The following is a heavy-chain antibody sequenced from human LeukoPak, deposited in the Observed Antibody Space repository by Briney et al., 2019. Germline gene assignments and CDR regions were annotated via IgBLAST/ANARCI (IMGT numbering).Heavy chain of an antibody. CDR2: ISGSGGST. CDR1: GFTFSSYV. Sequence: GGSLRLSCAASGFTFSSYVMSWVRQAPGKGLEWVSAISGSGGSTYYADSVKGRFTISRDNFKNTLYLQMNSLRAEDTAVYYCAKEGAVVVTALYDYWGQGTLVTVSS. J-gene: IGHJ4*02. CDR3: AKEGAVVVTALYDY. D-gene: IGHD2-21*02. V-gene: IGHV3-23*01.